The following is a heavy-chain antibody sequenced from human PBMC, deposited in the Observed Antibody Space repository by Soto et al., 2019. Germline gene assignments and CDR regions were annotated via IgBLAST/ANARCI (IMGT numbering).Heavy chain of an antibody. V-gene: IGHV6-1*01. D-gene: IGHD6-19*01. CDR3: ARAPSYTSGWPFDY. J-gene: IGHJ4*01. CDR2: TYYRSKWYN. Sequence: SQTLSLPCAISGDSVSSNSAAWNWIRQSPSRGLEWLGRTYYRSKWYNDYAVSVRSRITINPDTSKNQFSLHLDSVTPEDTALYYCARAPSYTSGWPFDYWGQGTLVTVSS. CDR1: GDSVSSNSAA.